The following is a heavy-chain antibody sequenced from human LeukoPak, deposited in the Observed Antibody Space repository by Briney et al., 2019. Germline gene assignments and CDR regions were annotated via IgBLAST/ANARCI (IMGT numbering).Heavy chain of an antibody. CDR3: ARDLGPTSYYYYYGMDV. CDR2: IYYSGST. J-gene: IGHJ6*02. V-gene: IGHV4-59*01. CDR1: GGSISSYY. Sequence: PETLSLTCTVSGGSISSYYWSWIRQPPGKGLEWIGYIYYSGSTNYNPSLKSRVTISVDTSKNQFSLKLSSVTAADTAVYYCARDLGPTSYYYYYGMDVWGQGTTVTVSS.